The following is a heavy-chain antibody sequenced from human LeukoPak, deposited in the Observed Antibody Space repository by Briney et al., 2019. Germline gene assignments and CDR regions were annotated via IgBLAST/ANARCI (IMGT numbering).Heavy chain of an antibody. J-gene: IGHJ6*03. Sequence: SETLSLTCTVSGGSISSYYWSWIRQPAGKGLEWIGRIYTSGSTNYNPSLKSRVTMSVDTSKNQFSLRLSSVTAADTAVYYCARGKPSYGSGTFYRPLEPNYMDVWGKGTTVTVSS. CDR3: ARGKPSYGSGTFYRPLEPNYMDV. CDR1: GGSISSYY. D-gene: IGHD3-10*01. V-gene: IGHV4-4*07. CDR2: IYTSGST.